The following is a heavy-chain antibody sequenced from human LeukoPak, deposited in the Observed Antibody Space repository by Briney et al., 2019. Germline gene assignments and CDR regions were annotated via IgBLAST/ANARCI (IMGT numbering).Heavy chain of an antibody. J-gene: IGHJ4*02. D-gene: IGHD2-8*01. CDR1: GFPFSDFS. CDR2: TNSGGTTT. Sequence: GSLRLSCATSGFPFSDFSMTWVRQAPGKGLEWISTTNSGGTTTYYAESVKGRFTISRDNSKNALYLQMSSLRVEDTAIYYCAKQSYARSLGEGGPGTLVTVSS. CDR3: AKQSYARSLGE. V-gene: IGHV3-23*01.